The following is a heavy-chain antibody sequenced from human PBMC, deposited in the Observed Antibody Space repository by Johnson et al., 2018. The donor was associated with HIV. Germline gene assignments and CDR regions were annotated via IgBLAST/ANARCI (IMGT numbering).Heavy chain of an antibody. D-gene: IGHD6-13*01. J-gene: IGHJ3*02. CDR3: ARERYSTLINDAFDM. Sequence: VQLVESGGGVVQPGRSLRLSCAASGFIVRITYMSWVRQAPGKGLEWVSVIYSGGSTYYADSVKGRFTVSRDNSKNTLYLQMNSLRHNDTAVYYCARERYSTLINDAFDMWGQGTMVTVSS. V-gene: IGHV3-66*01. CDR2: IYSGGST. CDR1: GFIVRITY.